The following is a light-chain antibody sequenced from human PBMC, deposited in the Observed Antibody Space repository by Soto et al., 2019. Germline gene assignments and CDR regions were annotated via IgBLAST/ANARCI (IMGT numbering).Light chain of an antibody. V-gene: IGLV2-23*02. CDR3: CSYAGGSTPSV. CDR2: DVT. Sequence: QSVLTQPASVSGSPGQSITISCTGNSSDVGGYNHVSWYQQRPGKAPKLMIYDVTWRPSGISNRFSGSKSGNTASLTISGLQTEDEANSYFCSYAGGSTPSVFGTGTKVTVL. J-gene: IGLJ1*01. CDR1: SSDVGGYNH.